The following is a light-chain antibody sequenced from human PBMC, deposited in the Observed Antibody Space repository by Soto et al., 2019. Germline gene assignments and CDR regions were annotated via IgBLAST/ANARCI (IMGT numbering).Light chain of an antibody. CDR3: QQYHKWPLT. J-gene: IGKJ4*01. V-gene: IGKV3-15*01. Sequence: IVMTQSPATLSVSPGEGATLSCRASQSVTSNLAWYQQRPGQAPRLLVYGASTRAAGIAARFSGSGSGTEFTLTISSLQSEDFAVYYCQQYHKWPLTFGGGSKVEI. CDR1: QSVTSN. CDR2: GAS.